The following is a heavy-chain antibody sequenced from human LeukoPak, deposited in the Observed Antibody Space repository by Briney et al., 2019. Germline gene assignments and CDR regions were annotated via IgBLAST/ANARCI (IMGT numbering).Heavy chain of an antibody. V-gene: IGHV1-8*01. J-gene: IGHJ5*02. CDR2: MNPSSGNT. CDR3: ATDSSGYNWFDP. CDR1: GYTFTSYD. Sequence: AASVKVSCKASGYTFTSYDINWVRQATGQGLEWMGWMNPSSGNTGYAQKFQGRVTMTRNTSISTAYMELSSLRSEDTAVYYCATDSSGYNWFDPWGQGTLVTVSS. D-gene: IGHD6-19*01.